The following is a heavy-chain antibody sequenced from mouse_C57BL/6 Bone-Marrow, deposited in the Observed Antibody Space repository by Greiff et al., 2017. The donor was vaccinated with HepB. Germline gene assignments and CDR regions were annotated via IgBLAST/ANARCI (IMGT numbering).Heavy chain of an antibody. J-gene: IGHJ3*01. CDR1: GFTFSSYA. Sequence: EVKLVESGGGLVKPGGSLKLSCAASGFTFSSYAMSWVRQTPEKRLEWVATISDGGSYTYYPDNVKGRFTISRDNAKNNLYLQMSHLKSGDTAMYYCARDASNYGAWFAYWGQGTLVTVSA. D-gene: IGHD2-5*01. CDR3: ARDASNYGAWFAY. CDR2: ISDGGSYT. V-gene: IGHV5-4*01.